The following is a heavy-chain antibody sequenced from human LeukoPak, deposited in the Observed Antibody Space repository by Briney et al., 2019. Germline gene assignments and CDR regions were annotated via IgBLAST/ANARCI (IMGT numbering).Heavy chain of an antibody. Sequence: KTGGSLRLSCAASGFTFSDYYMSWIRQAPGKGLEWVSYISSSSSYTNYADSVKGRFTISRDNAKNSLYLQMNSLRAEDTAVYYCARGSRRGYSYDYEVLDYWGQGTLVTVSS. CDR2: ISSSSSYT. CDR3: ARGSRRGYSYDYEVLDY. V-gene: IGHV3-11*06. J-gene: IGHJ4*02. D-gene: IGHD5-18*01. CDR1: GFTFSDYY.